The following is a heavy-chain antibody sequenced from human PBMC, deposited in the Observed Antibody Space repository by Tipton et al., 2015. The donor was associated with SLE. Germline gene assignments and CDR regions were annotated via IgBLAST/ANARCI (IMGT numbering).Heavy chain of an antibody. CDR1: GGSINTYY. V-gene: IGHV4-59*12. CDR2: IYYSGST. J-gene: IGHJ4*02. CDR3: ATVIGGYSGYDNDY. Sequence: LRLSCTVSGGSINTYYWSWIRQPPGKGLEWIGYIYYSGSTYYNPSLKSRVTISVDTPKNQFSLKLSSVTAADTAVYYCATVIGGYSGYDNDYWGQGTLVTVSS. D-gene: IGHD5-12*01.